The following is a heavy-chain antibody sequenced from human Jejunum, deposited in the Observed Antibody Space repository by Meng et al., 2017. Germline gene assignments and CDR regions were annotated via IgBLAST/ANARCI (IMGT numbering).Heavy chain of an antibody. CDR3: AKDFDSGWYDY. Sequence: GESLKISCAASGFSFGNYAMRWVRQAPGKGLEWVSSISESGDTTYYADSVKGRFTISRDNSKNTLYLEMNSLRAEDTAIYYCAKDFDSGWYDYWGQGTLVTGAS. V-gene: IGHV3-23*01. CDR1: GFSFGNYA. CDR2: ISESGDTT. J-gene: IGHJ4*02. D-gene: IGHD6-13*01.